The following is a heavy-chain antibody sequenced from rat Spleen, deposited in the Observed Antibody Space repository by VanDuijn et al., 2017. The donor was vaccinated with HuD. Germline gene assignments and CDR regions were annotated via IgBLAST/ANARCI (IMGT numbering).Heavy chain of an antibody. CDR2: INSAGST. Sequence: EVQLQESGPGLVKPSQSLSLTCSVTAYSITSSYRWNWIRKFPGNKLEWMGYINSAGSTNYNPSLKSRISITRDTSKNQFFMQVKYVTXEXTAXXXCAXXSGXXXDYXXXWGQGVXXTVSS. J-gene: IGHJ2*01. D-gene: IGHD4-3*01. V-gene: IGHV3-3*01. CDR1: AYSITSSYR. CDR3: AXXSGXXXDYXXX.